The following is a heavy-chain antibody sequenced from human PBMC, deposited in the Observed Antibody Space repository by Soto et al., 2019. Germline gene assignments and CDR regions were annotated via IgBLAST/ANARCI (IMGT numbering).Heavy chain of an antibody. CDR3: ARVGGEYCSGGSCYGYFQH. V-gene: IGHV1-2*04. CDR2: INPNSGGT. D-gene: IGHD2-15*01. CDR1: GYTFTGYY. J-gene: IGHJ1*01. Sequence: ASVKVSCKASGYTFTGYYMHWVRQAPGQGLEWMGWINPNSGGTNYAQKFQGWVTMTRDTSISTAYMELSRLRSDDTAVYYCARVGGEYCSGGSCYGYFQHWGQGTLVNVSS.